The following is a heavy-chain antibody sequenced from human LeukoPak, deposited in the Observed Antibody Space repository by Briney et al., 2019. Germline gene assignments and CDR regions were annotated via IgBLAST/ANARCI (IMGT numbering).Heavy chain of an antibody. Sequence: GGSLSLSCAASGFTFSSYWMHWVRQAPGKGLVWVSRINSDGSSTSYADSVKSRFTISRDNAKNTLYLQMNSLRAEDTAVYYCSGYRYYYYYTDVWGKGTTVTVSS. CDR2: INSDGSST. CDR3: SGYRYYYYYTDV. CDR1: GFTFSSYW. V-gene: IGHV3-74*01. J-gene: IGHJ6*03. D-gene: IGHD3-9*01.